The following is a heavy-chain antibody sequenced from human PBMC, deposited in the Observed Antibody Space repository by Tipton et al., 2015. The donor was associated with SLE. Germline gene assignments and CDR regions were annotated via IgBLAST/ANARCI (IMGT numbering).Heavy chain of an antibody. CDR2: VYYTGTT. Sequence: TLSLTCTVSGDSISGTTYSWAWIRQPPGKSLEWVGSVYYTGTTFYNPSLEGRVTVSLDTSRNRFSLRLNSVTAADTGVYYCGRLQFIFAGMDVWGKGTTVTVSS. D-gene: IGHD3-3*01. J-gene: IGHJ6*04. CDR3: GRLQFIFAGMDV. V-gene: IGHV4-39*02. CDR1: GDSISGTTYS.